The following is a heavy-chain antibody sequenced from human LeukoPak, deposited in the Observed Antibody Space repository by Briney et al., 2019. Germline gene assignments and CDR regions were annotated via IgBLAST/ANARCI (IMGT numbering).Heavy chain of an antibody. CDR3: AKVWGYSSSSYYYFDY. J-gene: IGHJ4*02. V-gene: IGHV3-66*01. CDR1: GFTVSNNY. Sequence: GGSLRLSCAASGFTVSNNYMSWVRQAPGKGLECVSVIYSGGNTYYADSVKGRFTISRDNSKNTLYLQMNSLRAEDTAVYYCAKVWGYSSSSYYYFDYWGQGTLVTVSS. D-gene: IGHD6-6*01. CDR2: IYSGGNT.